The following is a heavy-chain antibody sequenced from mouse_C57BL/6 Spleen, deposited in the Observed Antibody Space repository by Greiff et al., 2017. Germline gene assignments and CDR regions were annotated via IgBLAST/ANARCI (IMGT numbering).Heavy chain of an antibody. CDR2: IYPSDSET. CDR1: GYTFTSYW. V-gene: IGHV1-61*01. CDR3: ARSGYDHYYAMDY. D-gene: IGHD2-2*01. J-gene: IGHJ4*01. Sequence: QVQLQQPGAELVRPGSSVKLSCKASGYTFTSYWMDWVKQRPGQGLEWIGNIYPSDSETHYNQKFKDKATLTVDKSSSTAYMQLSSLTSEDSAVYYCARSGYDHYYAMDYWGQGTSVTVSS.